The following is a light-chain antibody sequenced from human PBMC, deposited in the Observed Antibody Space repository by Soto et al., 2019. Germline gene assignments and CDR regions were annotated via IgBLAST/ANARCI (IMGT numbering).Light chain of an antibody. Sequence: TVFTQSPGTLSLSPGERATLSCRASQSVTSSYLAWYQQKPGQAPRLLIYGASTRATGIPDRFSGSGSGTDFTLSVXRLEPEDFAVYYCQQFGDSLTFGGGTRWISN. CDR1: QSVTSSY. J-gene: IGKJ4*01. CDR2: GAS. V-gene: IGKV3-20*01. CDR3: QQFGDSLT.